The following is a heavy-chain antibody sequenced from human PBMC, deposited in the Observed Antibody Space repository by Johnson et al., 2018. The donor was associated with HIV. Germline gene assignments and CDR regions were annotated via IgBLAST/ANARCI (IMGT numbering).Heavy chain of an antibody. D-gene: IGHD1-1*01. J-gene: IGHJ3*02. Sequence: VQLVESGGGLVQPGGSLRLSCAASGFTFSSYWMSWVRQAPGKGLEWVANIKQDGSEKYYVDSVTGRFTISRDHSENTLYLQMNSLRAEDTAVYYCARKKATVFSTTSTNYAVDIWGQGTMVTVSS. CDR1: GFTFSSYW. CDR3: ARKKATVFSTTSTNYAVDI. CDR2: IKQDGSEK. V-gene: IGHV3-7*01.